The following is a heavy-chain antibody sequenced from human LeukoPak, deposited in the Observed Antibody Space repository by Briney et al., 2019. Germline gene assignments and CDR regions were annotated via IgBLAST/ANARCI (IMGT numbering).Heavy chain of an antibody. D-gene: IGHD3-22*01. Sequence: GGSLRLSCAASGFTFSTYWMHWVRQAPGKGLVWVSRINSDGSSTNYADSVEGRFTISRDNAKNTLYLQMNSLRADDTAVYYCVRDMGYYDKVWGQGTLVTVSS. CDR3: VRDMGYYDKV. J-gene: IGHJ4*02. CDR1: GFTFSTYW. V-gene: IGHV3-74*01. CDR2: INSDGSST.